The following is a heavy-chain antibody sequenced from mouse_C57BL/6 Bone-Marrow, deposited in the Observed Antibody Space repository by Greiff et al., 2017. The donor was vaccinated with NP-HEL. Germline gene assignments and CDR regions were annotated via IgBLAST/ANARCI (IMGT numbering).Heavy chain of an antibody. D-gene: IGHD1-1*01. Sequence: EVQLQQSGPELVKPGASVKIPCKASGYTFTDYYLDWVKQSPGKSLEWIGDINPYNGGTIYNQKFKGKATLTVDKSSSTAYMELRSLTSEDAAVYYCARRYYGSSYEDIDDWGKGTTVTVSS. CDR2: INPYNGGT. CDR3: ARRYYGSSYEDIDD. CDR1: GYTFTDYY. J-gene: IGHJ1*03. V-gene: IGHV1-18*01.